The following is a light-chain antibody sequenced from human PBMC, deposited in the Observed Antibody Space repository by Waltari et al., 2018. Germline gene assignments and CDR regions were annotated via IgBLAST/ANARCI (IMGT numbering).Light chain of an antibody. Sequence: QSVLTQPPSVSGAPGHRVTSSCTGSSPNLGAGHDVHWYQQLPGPAPKLLIYGTSKRPSGVPDRSSGSKSGTSASLAITGLQAEDEADYYCQSYDSSLSGVVFGGGTKLTVL. CDR3: QSYDSSLSGVV. V-gene: IGLV1-40*01. CDR1: SPNLGAGHD. CDR2: GTS. J-gene: IGLJ2*01.